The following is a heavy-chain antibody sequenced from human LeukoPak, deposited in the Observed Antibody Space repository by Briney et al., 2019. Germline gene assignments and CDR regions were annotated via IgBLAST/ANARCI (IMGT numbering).Heavy chain of an antibody. D-gene: IGHD5-24*01. CDR3: TKEARWLQVWGYYFDY. CDR1: GFTFDDYA. J-gene: IGHJ4*02. CDR2: ISWNSASI. V-gene: IGHV3-9*01. Sequence: GGSLRLSCAASGFTFDDYAMHWVRQAPGKGLEWVSGISWNSASIGYADSVKGRFTISRDNAKNSLYLQMNSLRAEDTALYYCTKEARWLQVWGYYFDYWGQGTLVTVSS.